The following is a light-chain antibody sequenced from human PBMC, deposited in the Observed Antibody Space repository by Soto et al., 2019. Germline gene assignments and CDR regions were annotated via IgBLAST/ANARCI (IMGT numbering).Light chain of an antibody. CDR3: QQYKSFPLT. V-gene: IGKV1-5*03. CDR2: KAS. J-gene: IGKJ4*01. Sequence: DIQMTQSPSTLSGSVGDRVTITCRASQTISSWLAWYQQKPGKAPKLLIYKASTLESGVPSRFSGSGSGTEFTLTISSLQPDDFATYYCQQYKSFPLTFGGGTKVDI. CDR1: QTISSW.